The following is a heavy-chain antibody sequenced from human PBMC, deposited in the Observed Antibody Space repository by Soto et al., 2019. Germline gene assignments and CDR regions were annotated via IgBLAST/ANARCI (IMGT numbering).Heavy chain of an antibody. CDR1: GFTFSDYY. CDR2: ISSSGSTI. V-gene: IGHV3-11*01. Sequence: GGSLRLSCAASGFTFSDYYMSWIRQAPGKGLEWVSYISSSGSTIYYADSVKGRFTISRDNAKNSLYLQMNSLRAEDTAVYYCARGDSGYDWVYYYYYMDVWGKGTTVTVSS. J-gene: IGHJ6*03. D-gene: IGHD5-12*01. CDR3: ARGDSGYDWVYYYYYMDV.